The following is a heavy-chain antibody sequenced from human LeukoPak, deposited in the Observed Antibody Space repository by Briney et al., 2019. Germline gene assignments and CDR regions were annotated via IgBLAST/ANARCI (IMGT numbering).Heavy chain of an antibody. CDR3: ASHGNWRFDH. CDR2: IKEDGTQT. D-gene: IGHD1-20*01. Sequence: PGGSLRLSCAASGFPFTGYWITWVRQAPGKGLEWVANIKEDGTQTHYVDSVKGRFTISRDNAQNSLYLQMNSLRAEDTAVYHCASHGNWRFDHWGQGTLVTVSS. J-gene: IGHJ4*02. V-gene: IGHV3-7*01. CDR1: GFPFTGYW.